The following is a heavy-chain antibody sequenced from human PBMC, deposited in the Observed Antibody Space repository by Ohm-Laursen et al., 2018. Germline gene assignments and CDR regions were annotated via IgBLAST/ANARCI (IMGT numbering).Heavy chain of an antibody. CDR2: IYTSGST. CDR3: ARQDSGDYYFDY. J-gene: IGHJ4*02. Sequence: SDTLSLTCTVSGGSISSYYWSWIRQPAGKGLEWIGRIYTSGSTNYNPSLESRVTTSADTSKNQFSLRLTSVTAADTAVYYCARQDSGDYYFDYWGQGALVTVSS. CDR1: GGSISSYY. D-gene: IGHD4-17*01. V-gene: IGHV4-4*07.